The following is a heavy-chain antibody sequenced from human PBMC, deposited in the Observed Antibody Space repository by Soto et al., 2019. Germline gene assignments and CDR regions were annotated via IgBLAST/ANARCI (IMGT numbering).Heavy chain of an antibody. V-gene: IGHV4-39*01. CDR1: GGSISSSSYY. J-gene: IGHJ4*02. CDR2: IYYSGST. D-gene: IGHD3-9*01. Sequence: PSETLSLTCTVSGGSISSSSYYWGWIRQPPGKGLEWNGSIYYSGSTYYNPSLKSRVTISVDTSKNQFSLKLSSVTAADTAVYYCARHSPDSDWLSQFDYWGQGTQVTVSS. CDR3: ARHSPDSDWLSQFDY.